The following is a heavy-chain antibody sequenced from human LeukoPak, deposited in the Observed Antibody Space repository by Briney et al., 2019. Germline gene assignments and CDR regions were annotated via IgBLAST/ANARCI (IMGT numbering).Heavy chain of an antibody. V-gene: IGHV3-64*02. Sequence: PGGSLRLSCAASGFTFSGYKMHWVRQAPGKGLEYVSAISGSGDTTFYADSAKGRFTISRDNSKNTLYLQMGSLRAEDMAVYYCARDFNWGYDYWGQGTLVTVSS. CDR1: GFTFSGYK. J-gene: IGHJ4*02. CDR3: ARDFNWGYDY. D-gene: IGHD7-27*01. CDR2: ISGSGDTT.